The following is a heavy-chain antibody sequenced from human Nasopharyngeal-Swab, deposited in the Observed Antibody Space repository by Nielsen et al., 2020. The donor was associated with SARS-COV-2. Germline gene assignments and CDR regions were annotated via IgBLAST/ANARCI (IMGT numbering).Heavy chain of an antibody. Sequence: SETLSLTCAVSGGSFTAYYWGWIRQPPGKGLEWIGEINHSGSTNYNPSLKSRVTISVDTSKNQFSLKLTSVTAADTAVYYCATINTSSPPNYYYYMDVWGKGTTVTVSS. CDR3: ATINTSSPPNYYYYMDV. CDR2: INHSGST. CDR1: GGSFTAYY. D-gene: IGHD6-6*01. V-gene: IGHV4-34*01. J-gene: IGHJ6*03.